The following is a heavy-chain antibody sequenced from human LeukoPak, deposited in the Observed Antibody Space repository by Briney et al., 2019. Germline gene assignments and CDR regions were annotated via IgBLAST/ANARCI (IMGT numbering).Heavy chain of an antibody. CDR1: GFNINTYT. J-gene: IGHJ4*02. CDR2: IRNSDGMT. Sequence: PGQSPRLSCDASGFNINTYTMYWVRQAPGQGLEWVSGIRNSDGMTYYADSVRGRFTISTDNSKNTLYLQMNSLRAEDTALYYCAKGLERESRLDSWGQGTLVTVSS. V-gene: IGHV3-23*01. CDR3: AKGLERESRLDS. D-gene: IGHD1-1*01.